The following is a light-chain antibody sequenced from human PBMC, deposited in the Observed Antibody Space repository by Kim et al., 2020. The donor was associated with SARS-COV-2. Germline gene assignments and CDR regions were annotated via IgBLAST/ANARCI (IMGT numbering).Light chain of an antibody. Sequence: QSASVGDRVTITCRASQSINTWLAWYQQKPGTAPKLLIYKASVLESGVPSRFSGSGSGTEFTLTISSLQPADFASYYCQQYSSLYTFGQGTKLEI. CDR3: QQYSSLYT. J-gene: IGKJ2*01. V-gene: IGKV1-5*03. CDR2: KAS. CDR1: QSINTW.